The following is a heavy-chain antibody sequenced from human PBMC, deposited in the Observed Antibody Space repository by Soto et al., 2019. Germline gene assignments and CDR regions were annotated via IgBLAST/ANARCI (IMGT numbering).Heavy chain of an antibody. J-gene: IGHJ5*02. V-gene: IGHV4-34*01. CDR2: INHSGST. CDR1: GGSFSGYY. Sequence: QVQLQQWGAGLLKPSETLSLTCAVYGGSFSGYYWSWIRQPPGKGLEWIGEINHSGSTNYNPSLKSRVTISVDTSKNQCSLKLSSVTAADTAVYYCARGRTYYYGSGSYSYNWFDPWGQGTLVTVSS. D-gene: IGHD3-10*01. CDR3: ARGRTYYYGSGSYSYNWFDP.